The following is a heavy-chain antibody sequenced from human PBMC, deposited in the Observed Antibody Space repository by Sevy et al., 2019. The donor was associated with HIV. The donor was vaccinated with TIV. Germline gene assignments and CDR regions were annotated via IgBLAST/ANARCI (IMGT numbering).Heavy chain of an antibody. Sequence: GGSLRLSCVASGFVFEDFAVHWVRRSPGKGLEWVSGITGDGSKKFYEVSVKGRFSISRDNARNSLYLQMNNVKFDDTALYYCVRDMSPTLGTGHNCFDFWGQGILVTVSS. CDR1: GFVFEDFA. J-gene: IGHJ5*01. CDR3: VRDMSPTLGTGHNCFDF. V-gene: IGHV3-9*01. CDR2: ITGDGSKK.